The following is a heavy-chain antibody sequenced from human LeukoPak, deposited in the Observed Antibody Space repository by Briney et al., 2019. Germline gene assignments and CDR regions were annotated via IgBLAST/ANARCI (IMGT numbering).Heavy chain of an antibody. CDR2: ISSSSSTI. Sequence: GGSLRLSCAASGFTFSSYSMNWVRQARGRGLEWVSYISSSSSTIYYADSVKGRFTISRDNAKNSLYLQMNSLRAEDTAVYYCASSDGDPELHYFDYWGQGTLVTVSS. V-gene: IGHV3-48*01. CDR3: ASSDGDPELHYFDY. J-gene: IGHJ4*02. D-gene: IGHD4-17*01. CDR1: GFTFSSYS.